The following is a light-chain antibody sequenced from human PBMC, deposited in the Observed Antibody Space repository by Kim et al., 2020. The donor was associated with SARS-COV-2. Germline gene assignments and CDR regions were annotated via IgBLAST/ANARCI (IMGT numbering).Light chain of an antibody. Sequence: EIVMTQSPATLSVSPGERATLSCRASQSVSSNLAWYQQKPGQAPRLLIYGASTRATGIPARFSGSGSGTEFTLTISSLQSEDFAVYYCQQCNNWPPWTFGAGTKVDIK. J-gene: IGKJ1*01. CDR3: QQCNNWPPWT. CDR2: GAS. V-gene: IGKV3-15*01. CDR1: QSVSSN.